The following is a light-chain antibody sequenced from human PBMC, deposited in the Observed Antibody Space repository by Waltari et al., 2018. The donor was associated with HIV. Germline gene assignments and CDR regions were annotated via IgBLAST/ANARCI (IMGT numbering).Light chain of an antibody. CDR3: QQYYSTPLT. V-gene: IGKV4-1*01. J-gene: IGKJ4*01. CDR1: QSVLHISNHKDY. Sequence: DIVMTQSPDSLAVSLGERATINCKSSQSVLHISNHKDYLAWYQQKPGQPPKLLIFWASTRESGVPDRFSGSGSGTDFTLTISSLQAEDVAVYYCQQYYSTPLTFGGGTQVEIK. CDR2: WAS.